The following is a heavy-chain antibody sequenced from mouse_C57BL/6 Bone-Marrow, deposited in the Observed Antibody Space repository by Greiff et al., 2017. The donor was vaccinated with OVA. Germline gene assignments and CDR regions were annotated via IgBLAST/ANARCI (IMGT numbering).Heavy chain of an antibody. Sequence: QVQLQQPGAELVRPGSSVKLSCTASGYTFTSYWMDWVKQRPGKGLEWIGNIYPSDSETHYNQKFKDKATLTVDKSSSTAYMQLSSRTSKDSAVYYCVGRLRRRFAYWGQGTLVTVSA. CDR2: IYPSDSET. D-gene: IGHD2-2*01. CDR1: GYTFTSYW. CDR3: VGRLRRRFAY. J-gene: IGHJ3*01. V-gene: IGHV1-61*01.